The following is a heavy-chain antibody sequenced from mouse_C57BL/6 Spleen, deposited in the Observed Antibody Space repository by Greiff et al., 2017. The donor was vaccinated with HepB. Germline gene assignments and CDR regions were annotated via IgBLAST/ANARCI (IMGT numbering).Heavy chain of an antibody. J-gene: IGHJ1*03. CDR2: IRNKANGYTT. V-gene: IGHV7-3*01. CDR1: GFTFTDYY. CDR3: ARPDGYDGDWYFDV. D-gene: IGHD2-2*01. Sequence: EVQLQESGGGLVQPGGSLSLSCAASGFTFTDYYMSWVRQPPGKALEWLGFIRNKANGYTTEYSASVKGRFTISRDNSQSILYLQMNALRAEDSATYYCARPDGYDGDWYFDVWGTGTTVTVSS.